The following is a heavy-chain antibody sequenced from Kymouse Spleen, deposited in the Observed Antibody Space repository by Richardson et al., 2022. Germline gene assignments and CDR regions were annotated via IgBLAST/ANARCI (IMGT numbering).Heavy chain of an antibody. J-gene: IGHJ4*02. CDR3: AKDIGGYGDY. D-gene: IGHD6-25*01. CDR2: ISWNSGSI. Sequence: EVQLVESGGGLVQPGRSLRLSCAASGFTFDDYAMHWVRQAPGKGLEWVSGISWNSGSIGYADSVKGRFTISRDNAKNSLYLQMNSLRAEDTALYYCAKDIGGYGDYWGQGTLVTVSS. CDR1: GFTFDDYA. V-gene: IGHV3-9*01.